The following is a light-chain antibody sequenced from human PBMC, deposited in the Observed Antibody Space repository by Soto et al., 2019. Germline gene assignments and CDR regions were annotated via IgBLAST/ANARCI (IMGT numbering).Light chain of an antibody. V-gene: IGKV3-15*01. CDR3: QQGHNWPLT. Sequence: EIVMTQSPATLSVSPGERATLSCRASQSISSELAWYQQKPGQPPRLLIYRASTRATGVPARFTGSGSGSDFTLTISALQSEDFAVYYCQQGHNWPLTFGQGTRLEI. J-gene: IGKJ2*01. CDR1: QSISSE. CDR2: RAS.